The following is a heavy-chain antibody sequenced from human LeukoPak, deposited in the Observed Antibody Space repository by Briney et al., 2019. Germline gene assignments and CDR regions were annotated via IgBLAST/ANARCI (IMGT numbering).Heavy chain of an antibody. J-gene: IGHJ4*02. Sequence: SETLSLTCAVYGGSFSGYYWSWIRQPPGKGLEWIGEINHSGSTNYNPSLKSRVTISVDTSKNQFSLKLSSVTAADTAVYYCARDLSNYHFDYWGQGTLVTVSS. CDR1: GGSFSGYY. V-gene: IGHV4-34*01. D-gene: IGHD5-24*01. CDR3: ARDLSNYHFDY. CDR2: INHSGST.